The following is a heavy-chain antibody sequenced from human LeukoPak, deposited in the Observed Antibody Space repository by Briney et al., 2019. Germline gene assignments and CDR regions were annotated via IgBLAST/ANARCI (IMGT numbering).Heavy chain of an antibody. Sequence: ASVKVSCKASGYTFTGYYMHWVRQAPGQGLEWMGWINPNSGGTNYAQKFQGRVTVTRDTSISTAYMELSRLRSDDTAVYYCAIIVVPAALSRDYFDYWGQGTLVTVSS. V-gene: IGHV1-2*02. D-gene: IGHD2-2*01. CDR2: INPNSGGT. J-gene: IGHJ4*02. CDR1: GYTFTGYY. CDR3: AIIVVPAALSRDYFDY.